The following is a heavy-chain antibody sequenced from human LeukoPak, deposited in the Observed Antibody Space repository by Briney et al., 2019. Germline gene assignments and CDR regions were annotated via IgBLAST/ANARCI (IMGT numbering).Heavy chain of an antibody. CDR3: ARGYYYGSGSYYYYYYGMDV. D-gene: IGHD3-10*01. CDR1: GHTFTGYY. Sequence: ASVKVSCKASGHTFTGYYMHWVRQAPGQGLEWMGWINPNSGGTNYAQKFQGRVTMTRDTSISTAYMELSRLRSDDTAVYYCARGYYYGSGSYYYYYYGMDVWGQGTTVTVSS. V-gene: IGHV1-2*02. CDR2: INPNSGGT. J-gene: IGHJ6*02.